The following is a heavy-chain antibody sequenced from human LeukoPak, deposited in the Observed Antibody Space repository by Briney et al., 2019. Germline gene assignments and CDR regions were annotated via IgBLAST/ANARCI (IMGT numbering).Heavy chain of an antibody. CDR3: ARQKPSTFRQYGRGRPLDS. D-gene: IGHD4-11*01. CDR1: GGSLSGSY. CDR2: INQSGNS. V-gene: IGHV4-34*01. Sequence: PSETLSLTCDVNGGSLSGSYWSWIRQSPEKGLEWIGEINQSGNSNYNPSLKSRVTKLVDTSKNQFSLKLSPVTAADTAVYYCARQKPSTFRQYGRGRPLDSWGQGTLVTVSS. J-gene: IGHJ4*02.